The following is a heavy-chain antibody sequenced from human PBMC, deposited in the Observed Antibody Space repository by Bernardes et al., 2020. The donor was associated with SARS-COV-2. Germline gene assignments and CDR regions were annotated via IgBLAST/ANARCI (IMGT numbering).Heavy chain of an antibody. V-gene: IGHV3-23*01. Sequence: GGSLRLSCTGSGFTFDLYAMTWVRQVPGRGLEWVASISGDEANVFYADSVKGRFTISRDNLNKNLFLQMNNLRADDTALYYCARDQIKVLYESGGYYDWGQGTPVTVSS. D-gene: IGHD3-22*01. J-gene: IGHJ4*02. CDR2: ISGDEANV. CDR3: ARDQIKVLYESGGYYD. CDR1: GFTFDLYA.